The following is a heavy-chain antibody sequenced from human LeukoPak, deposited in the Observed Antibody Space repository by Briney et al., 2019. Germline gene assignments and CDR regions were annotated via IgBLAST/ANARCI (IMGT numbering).Heavy chain of an antibody. D-gene: IGHD2-2*01. CDR1: GFTFSSYA. V-gene: IGHV3-23*01. J-gene: IGHJ3*02. CDR2: ISGSGGST. Sequence: GGSLRLSCAASGFTFSSYAMSWVRQAPGKGLEWVSAISGSGGSTYYADSVKGRFTISRDNSKNTLYLQMNSLRAEDTAVYYCAKDLHIVVVPAAIVNAFDIWGQGTMVTVSS. CDR3: AKDLHIVVVPAAIVNAFDI.